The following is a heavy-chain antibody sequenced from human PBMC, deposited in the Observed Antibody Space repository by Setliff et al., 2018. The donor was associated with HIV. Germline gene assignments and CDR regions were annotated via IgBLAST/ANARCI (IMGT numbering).Heavy chain of an antibody. J-gene: IGHJ6*03. Sequence: GESLKISCAASGFTFDDYGMSWVRQAPGKGLEWVSGINWNGGRIGYADSVKGRFTISRDNAKNSLYLQMNSLRAEDTALYYCARAGYHDSSGYLGPDYYYMDVWGKGTTVTVSS. D-gene: IGHD3-22*01. CDR3: ARAGYHDSSGYLGPDYYYMDV. V-gene: IGHV3-20*04. CDR2: INWNGGRI. CDR1: GFTFDDYG.